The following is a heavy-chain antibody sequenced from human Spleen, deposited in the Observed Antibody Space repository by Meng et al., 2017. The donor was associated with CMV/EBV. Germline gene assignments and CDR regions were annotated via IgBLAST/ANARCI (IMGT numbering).Heavy chain of an antibody. CDR3: ARAGSHRGHYYYYYMDV. CDR2: IYTSGST. V-gene: IGHV4-4*07. CDR1: GGASRSYS. Sequence: QAQDPGPGLVKASAILSLSCTFSGGASRSYSRNWSRRPARKGLKWLGRIYTSGSTNCNPSLKSRVTMSVDTSKNQFSLKLSSVTAADTAVYYCARAGSHRGHYYYYYMDVWGKGTTVTVSS. D-gene: IGHD6-13*01. J-gene: IGHJ6*03.